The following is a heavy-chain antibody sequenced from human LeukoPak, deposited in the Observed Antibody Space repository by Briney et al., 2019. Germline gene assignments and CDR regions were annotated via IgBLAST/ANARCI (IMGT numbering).Heavy chain of an antibody. CDR1: GGSISSGGYY. Sequence: PSQTLSLTCTVSGGSISSGGYYWSWIRQHPGKGLEWIGYIYYSGSTYYNPSLKSRVTISVGTSKNQFSLKLSSVTAADTAVYYCARDNGYYGSGNGVAFDIWGQGTMVTVSS. CDR2: IYYSGST. J-gene: IGHJ3*02. D-gene: IGHD3-10*01. V-gene: IGHV4-31*03. CDR3: ARDNGYYGSGNGVAFDI.